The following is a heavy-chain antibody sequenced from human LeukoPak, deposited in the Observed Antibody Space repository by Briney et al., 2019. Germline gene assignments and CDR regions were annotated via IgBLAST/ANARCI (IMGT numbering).Heavy chain of an antibody. D-gene: IGHD2-2*01. V-gene: IGHV3-43*02. J-gene: IGHJ5*02. CDR3: ARDRYCSSTSCSGWFDP. CDR1: GFIFDDFA. CDR2: ISGDGCNT. Sequence: GGSLRLSCAASGFIFDDFAMHWVRQTPGKGLEWVSLISGDGCNTNYADSVKGRFTISRDNSKNSLYLQMNSLRTEDTALYYCARDRYCSSTSCSGWFDPWGQGTLVTVSS.